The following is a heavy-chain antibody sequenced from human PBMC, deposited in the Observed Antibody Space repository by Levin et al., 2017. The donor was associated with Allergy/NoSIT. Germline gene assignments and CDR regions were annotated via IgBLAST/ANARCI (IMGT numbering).Heavy chain of an antibody. Sequence: GGSLRLSCAASGFTFDDYAMHWLRQAPGKGLEWVSDISWNSGTITYADSVKGRFTISRDSAKSSLFLQMNSLRTEDTALYYCAKDASASAAGNNYFDYWGQGTLVTVSS. V-gene: IGHV3-9*01. CDR2: ISWNSGTI. J-gene: IGHJ4*02. CDR3: AKDASASAAGNNYFDY. CDR1: GFTFDDYA. D-gene: IGHD6-13*01.